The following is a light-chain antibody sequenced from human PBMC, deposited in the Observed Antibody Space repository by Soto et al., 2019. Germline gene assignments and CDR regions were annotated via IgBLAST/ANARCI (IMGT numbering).Light chain of an antibody. J-gene: IGLJ1*01. CDR1: SSNIGAGYD. CDR3: QSYDSSLSGWV. V-gene: IGLV1-40*01. Sequence: QSVLTQPPSGSGAPGQRVSISCTGSSSNIGAGYDVHWYQQLPGTAPKLLICGNSNRPSGVPDRFSGSKSGTSASLAITGLQAEDEADYYCQSYDSSLSGWVFGTGTKVTVL. CDR2: GNS.